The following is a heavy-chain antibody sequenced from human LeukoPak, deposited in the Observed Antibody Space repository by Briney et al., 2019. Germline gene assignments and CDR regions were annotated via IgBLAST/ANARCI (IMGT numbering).Heavy chain of an antibody. J-gene: IGHJ4*02. CDR2: IKSSNT. D-gene: IGHD3-10*01. CDR3: AKDLFSGSGSYSWGVFDY. CDR1: GGSISSDRFY. V-gene: IGHV4-61*02. Sequence: SETLSLTCTVSGGSISSDRFYWTWVRQPAGQGLEWIERIKSSNTNYNPSLKSRVSISLDTSTNQFSLKLSSLTAADTAVYYCAKDLFSGSGSYSWGVFDYWGQGTLVTVSS.